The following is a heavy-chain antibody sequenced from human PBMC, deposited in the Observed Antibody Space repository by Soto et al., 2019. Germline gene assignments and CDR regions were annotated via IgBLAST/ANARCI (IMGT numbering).Heavy chain of an antibody. D-gene: IGHD3-16*01. Sequence: VQLHESGPELVKPSGTLSLSCAVSGGPITSSILWSWVRQPPGKGLEWIGKISHSGTYDYNPSLKGRVTISVDRSKDQFFLNVRSVTAADTAIYYCARDYDGLDYWGQGILITVSS. CDR1: GGPITSSIL. CDR2: ISHSGTY. V-gene: IGHV4-4*02. CDR3: ARDYDGLDY. J-gene: IGHJ4*02.